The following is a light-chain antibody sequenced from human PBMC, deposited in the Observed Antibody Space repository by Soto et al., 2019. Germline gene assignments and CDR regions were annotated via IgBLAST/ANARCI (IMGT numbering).Light chain of an antibody. J-gene: IGKJ1*01. Sequence: DIVMTQSPATLSLSPGERTTLSCRASQSVSSYFAWYQQKPGQAPRLLIFGASIRDTGIPDRFSGSGSGTDFTLTISRLESEDFAVYYCQQYGSSPGTFGQGTKVDIK. CDR1: QSVSSY. V-gene: IGKV3-20*01. CDR3: QQYGSSPGT. CDR2: GAS.